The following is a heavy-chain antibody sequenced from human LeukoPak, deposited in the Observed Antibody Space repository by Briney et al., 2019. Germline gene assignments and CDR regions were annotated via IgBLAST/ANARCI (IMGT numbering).Heavy chain of an antibody. D-gene: IGHD3-16*01. CDR2: IFPSGST. CDR1: NGSISSYH. J-gene: IGHJ6*03. CDR3: ARDQKVPNNNYGYYYYMDV. Sequence: SETLSLTCTVSNGSISSYHWSWIRQPAEEGLEWIGRIFPSGSTRYNTSLKSRVTISVDRSKNQFSLKVTSVTAADTAVYYCARDQKVPNNNYGYYYYMDVWGKGTTVTVSS. V-gene: IGHV4-4*07.